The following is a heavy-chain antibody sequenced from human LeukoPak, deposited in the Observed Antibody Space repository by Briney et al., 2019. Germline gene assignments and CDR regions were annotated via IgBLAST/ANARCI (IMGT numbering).Heavy chain of an antibody. CDR2: IYSGGST. D-gene: IGHD5-18*01. J-gene: IGHJ4*02. CDR3: ARSAMGIPFDY. CDR1: GFTVSSNY. V-gene: IGHV3-66*01. Sequence: SGGSLRLSCAASGFTVSSNYMSWVRQAPGKGLEWVSVIYSGGSTYYADSVKGRFTISRDNSKNTLYLQMNSLRAEDTAVYYCARSAMGIPFDYWGQGTLVTVSS.